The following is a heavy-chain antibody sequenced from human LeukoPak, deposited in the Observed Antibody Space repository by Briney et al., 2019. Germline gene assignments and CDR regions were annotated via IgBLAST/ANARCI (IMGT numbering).Heavy chain of an antibody. Sequence: GASVKVSCKASGYTFTSYYMHWVRQAPGQGLEWMGIINPSGGSTSYAQKFQGRVTMTRDMSTSTVYMELSSLRSEDTAVYYCAREVLRFLYWLPGGAFDIWGQGTMVTVSS. CDR1: GYTFTSYY. CDR3: AREVLRFLYWLPGGAFDI. J-gene: IGHJ3*02. V-gene: IGHV1-46*01. D-gene: IGHD3-3*01. CDR2: INPSGGST.